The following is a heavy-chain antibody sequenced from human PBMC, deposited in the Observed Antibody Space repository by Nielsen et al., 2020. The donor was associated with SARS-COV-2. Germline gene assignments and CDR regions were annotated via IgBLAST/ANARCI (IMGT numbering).Heavy chain of an antibody. Sequence: GGSLRLSCAASGLTFSIYSMMWVRQAPGKGLEWVSHISSSGSYIYYADSVKGRFTISRDNAKNSVYLQMNSLRAEDTAVYYCASDSNSYNYYYYYGMDVWGQGTTVTVSS. CDR1: GLTFSIYS. J-gene: IGHJ6*02. CDR2: ISSSGSYI. CDR3: ASDSNSYNYYYYYGMDV. V-gene: IGHV3-21*01. D-gene: IGHD2-2*01.